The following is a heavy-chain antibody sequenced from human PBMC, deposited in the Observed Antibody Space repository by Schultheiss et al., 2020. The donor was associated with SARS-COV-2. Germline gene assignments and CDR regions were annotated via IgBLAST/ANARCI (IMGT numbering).Heavy chain of an antibody. V-gene: IGHV3-23*01. CDR2: ISWNSGSI. CDR3: ARDWDYYGSGSYYGPFFDY. D-gene: IGHD3-10*01. Sequence: GGSLRLSCAASGFTFSSYAMSWVRQAPGKGLEWVSGISWNSGSIGYADSVKGRFTISRDNSRNFLYQQMNSLRAEDTAVYYCARDWDYYGSGSYYGPFFDYWGQGTLVTVSS. J-gene: IGHJ4*02. CDR1: GFTFSSYA.